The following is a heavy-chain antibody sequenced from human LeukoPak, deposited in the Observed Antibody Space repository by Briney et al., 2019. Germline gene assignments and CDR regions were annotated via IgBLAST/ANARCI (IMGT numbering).Heavy chain of an antibody. CDR1: GFTFSDYG. J-gene: IGHJ4*02. Sequence: GGSLRLSCAASGFTFSDYGMHWVRQAPGKGLEWVSNIWYDGSNKFYADSVKGRFTISRDNSKNTLYLQMNSLRAEDTAVYYCARDVDTAMVGYEFDYWGQGTLVTVSS. D-gene: IGHD5-18*01. CDR2: IWYDGSNK. V-gene: IGHV3-33*01. CDR3: ARDVDTAMVGYEFDY.